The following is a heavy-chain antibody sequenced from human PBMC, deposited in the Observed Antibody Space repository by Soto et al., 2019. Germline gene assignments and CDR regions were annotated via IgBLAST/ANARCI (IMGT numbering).Heavy chain of an antibody. CDR2: FDPEAREI. D-gene: IGHD2-15*01. V-gene: IGHV1-24*01. J-gene: IGHJ4*02. CDR1: GYTLSELS. Sequence: QLQLRQSGAEVKKPGASLKVSCKVSGYTLSELSMHWVRQAAGKGLEWMGGFDPEAREIVYGQNLQGRVTMTEDRSTDTAYLELSSLTSEDTAVYYWATDVNYIVAGEDYVYYWGQGTAVTVSS. CDR3: ATDVNYIVAGEDYVYY.